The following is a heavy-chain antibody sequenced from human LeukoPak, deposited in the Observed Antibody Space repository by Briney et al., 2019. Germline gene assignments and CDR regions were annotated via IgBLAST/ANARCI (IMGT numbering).Heavy chain of an antibody. CDR1: NYTFTAYG. V-gene: IGHV1-18*01. CDR2: IRSDNGKT. J-gene: IGHJ4*02. D-gene: IGHD3-9*01. Sequence: ASVKVSCKTFNYTFTAYGINWVRQAPGQGLEWMGWIRSDNGKTNYAQKLQGRVTMTTDTSTSTAYMELRSLRSDDTAVYYCAREYYDILTGYSGGAFDYWGQGTLVTVSS. CDR3: AREYYDILTGYSGGAFDY.